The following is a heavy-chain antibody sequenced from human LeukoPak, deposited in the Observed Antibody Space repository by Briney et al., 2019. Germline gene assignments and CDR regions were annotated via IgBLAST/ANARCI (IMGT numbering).Heavy chain of an antibody. CDR2: ISSSSSYI. CDR3: ARDWYDSGYGSGSYPHFQGDY. Sequence: GGSLRLSCAASGFTFSSYSMNWVRQAPGKGLEWVSSISSSSSYIYYADSVKGRFTISRDNAMNSLYLQMNSLRAEDTAVYYCARDWYDSGYGSGSYPHFQGDYWGQGTLVTVSS. V-gene: IGHV3-21*01. D-gene: IGHD3-10*01. CDR1: GFTFSSYS. J-gene: IGHJ4*02.